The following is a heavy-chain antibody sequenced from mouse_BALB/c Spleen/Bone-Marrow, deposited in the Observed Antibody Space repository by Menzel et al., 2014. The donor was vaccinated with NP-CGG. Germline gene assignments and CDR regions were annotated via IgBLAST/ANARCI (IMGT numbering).Heavy chain of an antibody. Sequence: QVQLQQPGPELVKPGASVKISCKASGYTFTDYYTHWVKQKPGQGLEWIGWIHPGSGSTKYNEKFKGKATLTVDTSSSTAYMQLSSLTSEDTAVYVCSNLGRYAMDYWGQGTSVTVSS. V-gene: IGHV1-84*02. D-gene: IGHD3-1*01. J-gene: IGHJ4*01. CDR1: GYTFTDYY. CDR3: SNLGRYAMDY. CDR2: IHPGSGST.